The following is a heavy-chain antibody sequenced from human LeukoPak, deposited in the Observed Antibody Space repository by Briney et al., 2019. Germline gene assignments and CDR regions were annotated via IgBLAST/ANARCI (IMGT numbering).Heavy chain of an antibody. Sequence: PGGSLRLSCAASGFTFSDYYMSWVRQAPGKGLEWVSAISGSGGSTYYADSVKGRFTISRDNSKNTLYLQMNSLRAEDTAVYYCAKDRGPQHLVPEYFQHWGQGTLVTVSS. V-gene: IGHV3-23*01. J-gene: IGHJ1*01. CDR3: AKDRGPQHLVPEYFQH. D-gene: IGHD6-13*01. CDR1: GFTFSDYY. CDR2: ISGSGGST.